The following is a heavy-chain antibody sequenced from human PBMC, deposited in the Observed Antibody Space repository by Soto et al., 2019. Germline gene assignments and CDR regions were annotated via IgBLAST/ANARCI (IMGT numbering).Heavy chain of an antibody. Sequence: SETLSLTCAVSGGSISSGGYSWSWIRQPPGKGLEWIGYIYHSGSTYYNPSLKSRVTISVDRSKNQFSLKLSSVTAADTAVYYCARWTVTKEGVDPWGQGTLVTVSS. CDR1: GGSISSGGYS. V-gene: IGHV4-30-2*01. D-gene: IGHD3-16*01. CDR2: IYHSGST. CDR3: ARWTVTKEGVDP. J-gene: IGHJ5*02.